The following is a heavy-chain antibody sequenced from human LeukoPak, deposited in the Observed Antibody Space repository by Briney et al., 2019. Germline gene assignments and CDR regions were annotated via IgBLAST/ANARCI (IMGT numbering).Heavy chain of an antibody. J-gene: IGHJ5*02. CDR2: ISSSSSYI. CDR3: ARGAAAGNLNWFDP. D-gene: IGHD6-13*01. CDR1: GFTFSSYS. V-gene: IGHV3-21*01. Sequence: GGSLRLPCAASGFTFSSYSMNWVRQAPGKGLEWVSSISSSSSYIYYADSVKGRFTISRDNAKNSLYLQMNSLRAEDTAVYYCARGAAAGNLNWFDPWGQGTLVTVSS.